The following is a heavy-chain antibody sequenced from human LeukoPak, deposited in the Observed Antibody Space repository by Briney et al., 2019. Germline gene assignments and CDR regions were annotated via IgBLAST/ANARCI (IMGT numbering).Heavy chain of an antibody. D-gene: IGHD1-26*01. CDR1: GYTFSTYG. CDR2: ISGNSGKT. J-gene: IGHJ5*02. Sequence: ASVKVSCKTSGYTFSTYGLSWVRQAPGQGLEWMGWISGNSGKTHYAQKFQDRVTLTTDTSSTTAFMELRSLRSDDTAMYYCARNAGSYFEFAPWGQGTLVSVSS. CDR3: ARNAGSYFEFAP. V-gene: IGHV1-18*01.